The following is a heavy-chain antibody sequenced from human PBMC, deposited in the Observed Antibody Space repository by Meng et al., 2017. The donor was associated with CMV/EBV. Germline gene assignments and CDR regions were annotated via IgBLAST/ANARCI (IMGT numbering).Heavy chain of an antibody. CDR1: TFRYYA. J-gene: IGHJ4*02. CDR3: VRDFGEEGYFSGGFYPWLD. CDR2: IIPLFAAA. D-gene: IGHD2-15*01. Sequence: TFRYYACSWVRQAPGQGLEWMGKIIPLFAAANYAQKFQGRLTITTDESTTTTYMELNSLRSEDTAVYYCVRDFGEEGYFSGGFYPWLDWGQGTLVTVSS. V-gene: IGHV1-69*05.